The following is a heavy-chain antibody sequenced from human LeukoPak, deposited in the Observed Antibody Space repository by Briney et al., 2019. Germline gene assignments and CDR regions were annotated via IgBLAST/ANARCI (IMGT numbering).Heavy chain of an antibody. J-gene: IGHJ4*02. CDR3: AKRGIVIRGILVIGYHQEAYHYDY. Sequence: GGSLRLSCAASGFTFSNDRMNWVRQAPGKGLEWVANINHYGSENYSVDSVRGRFTISRDNAKRSLYLQMNSVLRAEDTAVYFCAKRGIVIRGILVIGYHQEAYHYDYWGQGVLVTVSS. CDR1: GFTFSNDR. V-gene: IGHV3-7*03. D-gene: IGHD3-10*01. CDR2: INHYGSEN.